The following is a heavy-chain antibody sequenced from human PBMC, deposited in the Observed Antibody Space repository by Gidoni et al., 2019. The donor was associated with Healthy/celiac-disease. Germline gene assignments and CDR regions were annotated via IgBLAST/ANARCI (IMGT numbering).Heavy chain of an antibody. Sequence: EVQLVESGGGLVKPGGSLRLSCAASGFTFSNAWMSWVRQAPGKGLEWVCRIKSKTDGGTTDYAAPVKGRFTISRDDSKNTLYLQMNSLKTEDTAVYYCTTEEVEIVVVVAASYMDVWGKGTTVTVSS. CDR3: TTEEVEIVVVVAASYMDV. J-gene: IGHJ6*03. D-gene: IGHD2-15*01. V-gene: IGHV3-15*01. CDR1: GFTFSNAW. CDR2: IKSKTDGGTT.